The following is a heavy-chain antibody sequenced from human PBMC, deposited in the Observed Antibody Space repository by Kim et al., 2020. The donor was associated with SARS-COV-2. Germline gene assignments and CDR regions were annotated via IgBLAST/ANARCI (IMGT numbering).Heavy chain of an antibody. Sequence: ASVKVSCKASGYTFTGYYMHWVRQAPGQGLEWMGWINPNSGGTNYAQKFQGWVTMTRDTSISTAYMELSRLRSDDTAVYYCAREFPYCSGGSCYQLDSYYYGMDVWGQGTTVTVSS. CDR3: AREFPYCSGGSCYQLDSYYYGMDV. D-gene: IGHD2-15*01. CDR2: INPNSGGT. V-gene: IGHV1-2*04. J-gene: IGHJ6*02. CDR1: GYTFTGYY.